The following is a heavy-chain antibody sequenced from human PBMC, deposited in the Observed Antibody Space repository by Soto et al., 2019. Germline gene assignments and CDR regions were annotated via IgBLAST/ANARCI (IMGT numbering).Heavy chain of an antibody. CDR2: ISAYNGNT. CDR1: GCTFTIYY. Sequence: ASVKVSCKGSGCTFTIYYISWVRQAPGQGLEWMGWISAYNGNTNYAQKLQGRVTMTTDTSTSTAYMELRSLRSDDTAVYYCARDTPPADYWGQGTLVTVSS. CDR3: ARDTPPADY. V-gene: IGHV1-18*01. J-gene: IGHJ4*02.